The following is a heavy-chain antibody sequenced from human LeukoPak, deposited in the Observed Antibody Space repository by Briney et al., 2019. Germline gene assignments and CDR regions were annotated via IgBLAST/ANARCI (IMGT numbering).Heavy chain of an antibody. CDR2: IRYDGSDK. CDR3: ARDSETYDSSASTFEY. CDR1: GFTFSSYG. V-gene: IGHV3-30*02. Sequence: GGSLRLSCAASGFTFSSYGMHWVRQAPDKGLEWVAFIRYDGSDKYYADSVKGRFTISRDNSKSTLYLQMNSLRAEDTAMYYCARDSETYDSSASTFEYWGQGTLVTVSS. D-gene: IGHD3-22*01. J-gene: IGHJ4*02.